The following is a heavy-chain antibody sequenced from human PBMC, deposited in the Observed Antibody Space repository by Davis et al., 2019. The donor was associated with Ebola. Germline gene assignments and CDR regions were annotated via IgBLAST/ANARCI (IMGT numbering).Heavy chain of an antibody. CDR3: ARARTVTTGFDY. CDR1: GGSISSGFYY. CDR2: IYTSGST. D-gene: IGHD4-17*01. J-gene: IGHJ4*02. Sequence: SETLSLTCIVSGGSISSGFYYWSWIRQPAGKGLEWIGHIYTSGSTNYNPSLKSRVTISVDTSKNQFSLKLSSVTAADTAVYYCARARTVTTGFDYWGQGTLVTVSS. V-gene: IGHV4-61*09.